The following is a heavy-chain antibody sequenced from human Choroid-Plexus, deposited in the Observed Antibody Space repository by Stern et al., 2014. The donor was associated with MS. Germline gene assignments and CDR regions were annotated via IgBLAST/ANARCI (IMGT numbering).Heavy chain of an antibody. CDR1: GFTLGSCA. CDR2: VSYDGSNK. Sequence: MQLVESRGGVVQPGRPLRLSCVASGFTLGSCAMHWVRQAPGKGLEWVAGVSYDGSNKYYADSVKGRFTISRDNSQNTLYMQMSSLRPEDTAVYYCAKDRQYLTYFFDHWGQGSLVTVSS. CDR3: AKDRQYLTYFFDH. D-gene: IGHD2/OR15-2a*01. V-gene: IGHV3-30*18. J-gene: IGHJ5*02.